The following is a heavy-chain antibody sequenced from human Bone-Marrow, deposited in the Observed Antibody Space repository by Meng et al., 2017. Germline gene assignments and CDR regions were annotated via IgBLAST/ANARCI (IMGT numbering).Heavy chain of an antibody. CDR3: ARGDCSGGSCYFDAFDI. J-gene: IGHJ3*02. V-gene: IGHV3-33*01. Sequence: GESLKISCAASGFTFSSYGMHWVRQAPGKGLEWVAVIWYDGSNKYYADSVKGRFTISRDNSKNTLYLQMNSLRAEDTAVYYCARGDCSGGSCYFDAFDIWGQGTMVTVSS. D-gene: IGHD2-15*01. CDR2: IWYDGSNK. CDR1: GFTFSSYG.